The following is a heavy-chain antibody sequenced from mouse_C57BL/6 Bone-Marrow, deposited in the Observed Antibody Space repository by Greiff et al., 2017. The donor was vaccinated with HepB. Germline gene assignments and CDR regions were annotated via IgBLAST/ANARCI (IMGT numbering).Heavy chain of an antibody. J-gene: IGHJ4*01. Sequence: EVQLQQSGPELVKPGASVKIPCKASGYTFTDYNMDWVKQSHGKSLEWIGDINPNNGGTIYNQKFKGKATLTVDKSSSTAYMELRSLTSEDTAVYYCARYRYSSRTALYAMDYWGQGTSVTVSS. D-gene: IGHD1-1*01. CDR2: INPNNGGT. V-gene: IGHV1-18*01. CDR3: ARYRYSSRTALYAMDY. CDR1: GYTFTDYN.